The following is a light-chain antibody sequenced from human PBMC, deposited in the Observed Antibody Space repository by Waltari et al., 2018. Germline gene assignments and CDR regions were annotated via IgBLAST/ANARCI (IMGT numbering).Light chain of an antibody. CDR2: VNSDCSH. CDR1: RGNRGDA. CDR3: QTRCHGTWV. Sequence: QLLLTQSPSASASLGPPLKHPCTLSRGNRGDALTWLPQRPEKGPRYLMKVNSDCSHSKGDGIPYRFSGSSSGAERYLTISSLQSEDEGDYYCQTRCHGTWVVGGGTKLTVL. J-gene: IGLJ3*02. V-gene: IGLV4-69*01.